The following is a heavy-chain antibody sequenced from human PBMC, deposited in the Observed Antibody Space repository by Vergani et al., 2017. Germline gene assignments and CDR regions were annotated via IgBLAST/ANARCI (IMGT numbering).Heavy chain of an antibody. CDR2: IKQDGSEK. CDR1: GFTFSSYW. D-gene: IGHD6-6*01. J-gene: IGHJ5*02. V-gene: IGHV3-7*05. Sequence: EVQLVESGGGLVQPGGSLRLSCAASGFTFSSYWMSWVRQAPGKGLEWVANIKQDGSEKYYVDSVKGRFTISRDNAKNSLYLQMNSLRAEDAAVDYCARAGAARYDSWFDPWGQGTLVTVSS. CDR3: ARAGAARYDSWFDP.